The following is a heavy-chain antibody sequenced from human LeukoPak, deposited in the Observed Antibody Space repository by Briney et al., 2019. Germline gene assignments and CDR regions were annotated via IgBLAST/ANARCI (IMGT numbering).Heavy chain of an antibody. J-gene: IGHJ4*02. V-gene: IGHV3-30-3*01. D-gene: IGHD1-7*01. CDR3: ARDRGVTYNWNFSLDFDY. CDR1: GFTFSSYA. CDR2: ISYDGSNK. Sequence: GGSLRLSCAASGFTFSSYAMHWVRQAPGKGLEWVAVISYDGSNKYYADSVKGRFTISRDNSKNTLYLQMNSLRAEDTAVYYCARDRGVTYNWNFSLDFDYWGQGTLVTVSS.